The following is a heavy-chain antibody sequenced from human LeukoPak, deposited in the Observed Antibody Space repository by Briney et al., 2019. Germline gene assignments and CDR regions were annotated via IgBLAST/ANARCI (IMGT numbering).Heavy chain of an antibody. J-gene: IGHJ4*02. CDR1: GGTFSSYA. Sequence: SVKVSCKASGGTFSSYAISWVRQAPGQGLEWMGRIIPIFGTANYAQKFQGRVTITTNESTSTAYMELSTLRSEDTAVYYCGREVGDKAFDYWGQGTLVTVSS. D-gene: IGHD1-26*01. CDR3: GREVGDKAFDY. CDR2: IIPIFGTA. V-gene: IGHV1-69*05.